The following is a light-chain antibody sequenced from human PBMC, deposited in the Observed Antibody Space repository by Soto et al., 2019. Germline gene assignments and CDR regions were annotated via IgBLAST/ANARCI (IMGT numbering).Light chain of an antibody. CDR3: QQYDNLSWT. V-gene: IGKV1-33*01. J-gene: IGKJ1*01. CDR2: DAS. CDR1: QDISNY. Sequence: DIQMTQSPSSLSASVGDRVTITCQASQDISNYLNWYQQKPGKAPKLLIYDASNLETGVPSRFSGSGSGTDFTFTISSQQPEDIATYYCQQYDNLSWTFGQGTKVEIK.